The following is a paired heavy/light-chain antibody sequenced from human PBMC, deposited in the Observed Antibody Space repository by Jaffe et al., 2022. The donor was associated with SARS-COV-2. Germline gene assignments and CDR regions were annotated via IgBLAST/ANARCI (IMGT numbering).Heavy chain of an antibody. J-gene: IGHJ4*02. D-gene: IGHD3-16*01. CDR1: GYIFTYHG. Sequence: QVQLAQSGAEVKKPGASVKVSCKPSGYIFTYHGITWVRQAPGQGLEWMGWISPYNGQINLEQIFQDRVTLTTDTTTSTAYMELRGLTSDDTAVYYCARLHLGSDRDYWGQGTLVTVSS. CDR2: ISPYNGQI. CDR3: ARLHLGSDRDY. V-gene: IGHV1-18*01.
Light chain of an antibody. J-gene: IGKJ2*01. CDR1: RDIGNY. CDR2: GAA. V-gene: IGKV1-27*01. CDR3: QKHNSSPHT. Sequence: DIQMTQSPSSLSASVGDRVTMTCRASRDIGNYLAWYQQKAGKVPQLLISGAATLQSGVPSRFSGSGSGTEFTLTISSLQPEDVATYYCQKHNSSPHTFGQGTKLEIK.